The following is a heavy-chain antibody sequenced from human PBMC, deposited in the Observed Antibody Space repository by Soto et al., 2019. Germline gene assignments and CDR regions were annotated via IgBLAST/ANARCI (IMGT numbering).Heavy chain of an antibody. CDR3: ARDGESGRIRVAFDI. D-gene: IGHD1-26*01. Sequence: ASVKVSCRACGYTFNSYGISGVRQAPGQGLEWMGWISAYNGNTNYAQKLQGRVTMTTDTSTSTAYMELRSLRSDDTAVYYCARDGESGRIRVAFDIWGQGTMVTVSS. CDR1: GYTFNSYG. CDR2: ISAYNGNT. J-gene: IGHJ3*02. V-gene: IGHV1-18*01.